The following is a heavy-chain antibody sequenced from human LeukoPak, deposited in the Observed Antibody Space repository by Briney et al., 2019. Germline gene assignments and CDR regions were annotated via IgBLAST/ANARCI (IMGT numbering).Heavy chain of an antibody. CDR1: GGSFSGYY. V-gene: IGHV4-34*01. D-gene: IGHD6-13*01. Sequence: PSETLSLTCAVYGGSFSGYYWSWIRQPPGKGLEWIGEINHSGSTNYNPSLKSRVTISVDTSKNQFSLKLSSVTAADTAVYYCARVSYSSSWYEVAYYFDYWGQGTLVTVSS. CDR3: ARVSYSSSWYEVAYYFDY. CDR2: INHSGST. J-gene: IGHJ4*02.